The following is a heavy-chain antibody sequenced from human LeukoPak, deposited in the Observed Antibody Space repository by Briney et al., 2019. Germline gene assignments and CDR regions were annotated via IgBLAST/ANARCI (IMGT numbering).Heavy chain of an antibody. J-gene: IGHJ3*02. CDR1: GGTFSSYA. V-gene: IGHV1-69*13. CDR2: IIPIFGTA. CDR3: ATRTYYYGSGSQFIAFDI. Sequence: SVKVSCKASGGTFSSYAISWVRQAPGQGLEWMGGIIPIFGTANYAQKFQGRVTITADESTSTAYMELSSLRSEDTAVYYCATRTYYYGSGSQFIAFDIWGQGTMVTVSS. D-gene: IGHD3-10*01.